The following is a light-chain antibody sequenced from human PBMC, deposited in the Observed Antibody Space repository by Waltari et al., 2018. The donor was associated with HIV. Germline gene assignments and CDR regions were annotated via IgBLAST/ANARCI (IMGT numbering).Light chain of an antibody. Sequence: QSALTQPASVSGSPGQSITISCPGTSNDVGASNLVSWYQHHPGKAPKLIIYEVSYRPSGVSNRFSGSKSDNTASLTISGLQTGDEADYYCTSRTTNGARWVFGGGTQLTVL. CDR3: TSRTTNGARWV. CDR2: EVS. CDR1: SNDVGASNL. J-gene: IGLJ3*02. V-gene: IGLV2-14*01.